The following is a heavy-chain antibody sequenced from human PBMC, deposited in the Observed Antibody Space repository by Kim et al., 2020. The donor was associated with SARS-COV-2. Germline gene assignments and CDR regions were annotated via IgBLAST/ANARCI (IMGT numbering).Heavy chain of an antibody. D-gene: IGHD5-18*01. V-gene: IGHV3-53*01. Sequence: VKGRFTISRDNSKNTLYLQMNSLRAEDTAVYYCARDSGYSYGYNYYGMDVWGQGTTVTVSS. CDR3: ARDSGYSYGYNYYGMDV. J-gene: IGHJ6*02.